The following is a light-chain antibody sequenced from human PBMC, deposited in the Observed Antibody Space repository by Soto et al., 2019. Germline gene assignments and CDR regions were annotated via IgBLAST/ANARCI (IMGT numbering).Light chain of an antibody. CDR2: EVN. CDR1: SSDVGSYNL. J-gene: IGLJ1*01. Sequence: QSVLTQPASVSGSPGQSITISCTGTSSDVGSYNLVSWYQQHPGKAPKLMIYEVNKRPSGVSNRFSGSKSGNTASLTISGLQAEDEADYYCCSFAGSSTYVFGTGTKLTFL. CDR3: CSFAGSSTYV. V-gene: IGLV2-23*02.